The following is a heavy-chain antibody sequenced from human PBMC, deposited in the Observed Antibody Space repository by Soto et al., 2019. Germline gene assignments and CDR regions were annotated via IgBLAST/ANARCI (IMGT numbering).Heavy chain of an antibody. Sequence: EVHLLESGGDLVQPGGSLRVSCAGSGFIFGSRAMSWVRKAPGRGMEWVSGIDGGGGDINYADSVKGRFTIYRDNSKSTLYLEMNSLRAEDTAVYYCATVKGASYCGTWSSHVADSWGQGTRVPVSS. CDR1: GFIFGSRA. CDR2: IDGGGGDI. J-gene: IGHJ4*02. V-gene: IGHV3-23*01. D-gene: IGHD2-21*01. CDR3: ATVKGASYCGTWSSHVADS.